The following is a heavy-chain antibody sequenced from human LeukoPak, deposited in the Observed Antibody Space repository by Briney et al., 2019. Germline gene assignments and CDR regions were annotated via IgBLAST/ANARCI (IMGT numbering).Heavy chain of an antibody. CDR1: GFSFTSYA. CDR2: ITGTSTTF. CDR3: ARSLSGYDPLSAF. Sequence: PGGSLRLSCEVSGFSFTSYAMTWVRQVPGKGLEWIAYITGTSTTFYYADSVKGQFTISRDNARNSLYLQMNSLTVEDTAVYYCARSLSGYDPLSAFWGHGTRVTVS. V-gene: IGHV3-48*01. D-gene: IGHD5-12*01. J-gene: IGHJ4*01.